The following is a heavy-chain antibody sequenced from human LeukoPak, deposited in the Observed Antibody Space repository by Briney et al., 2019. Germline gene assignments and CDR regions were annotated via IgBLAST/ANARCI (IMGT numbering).Heavy chain of an antibody. CDR3: ARDKLGYCSSTSCPGGGDAFDI. CDR1: AASFSSYT. CDR2: IIPILGIA. Sequence: SVKVSFKASAASFSSYTISWVRQAPGQGLEWMGRIIPILGIANYAQKFQGRVTITADKSTSTAYMELSSLRSEDTAVYYCARDKLGYCSSTSCPGGGDAFDIWGQGTMVTVSS. V-gene: IGHV1-69*04. J-gene: IGHJ3*02. D-gene: IGHD2-2*01.